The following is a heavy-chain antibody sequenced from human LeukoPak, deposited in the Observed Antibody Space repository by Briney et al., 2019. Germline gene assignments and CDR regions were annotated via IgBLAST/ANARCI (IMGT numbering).Heavy chain of an antibody. Sequence: SETLSLTCTVSGGSFSSSDYYWGWIRQPPGKGLEWIGYMFYTGSTYYNPSLKSRVTISVDTSKNQFSLKLSSVTAADTAVYYCARGTYTMTTDAFDIWGQGTMVTVSS. D-gene: IGHD2-2*02. CDR2: MFYTGST. CDR1: GGSFSSSDYY. CDR3: ARGTYTMTTDAFDI. V-gene: IGHV4-30-4*07. J-gene: IGHJ3*02.